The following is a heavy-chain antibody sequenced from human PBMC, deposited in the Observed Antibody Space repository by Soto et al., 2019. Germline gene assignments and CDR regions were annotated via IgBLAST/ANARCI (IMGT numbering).Heavy chain of an antibody. CDR1: RVTFSSYA. D-gene: IGHD6-13*01. J-gene: IGHJ5*02. CDR2: IIPIFGTA. Sequence: ASVKVSCKASRVTFSSYAICWVRQAPGQGLEWMGGIIPIFGTANYAQKFQGRVTITADESTSTAYMELSSLRSEDTAAYYCARSYSSSWYNWFDPWGQGTLVTVSS. CDR3: ARSYSSSWYNWFDP. V-gene: IGHV1-69*13.